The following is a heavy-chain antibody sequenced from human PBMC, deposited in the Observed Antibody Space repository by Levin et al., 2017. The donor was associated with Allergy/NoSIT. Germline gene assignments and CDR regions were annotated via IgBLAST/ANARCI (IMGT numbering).Heavy chain of an antibody. CDR2: IHYSGST. Sequence: SETLSLTCTVSGDSLSPYYWPWIRQPPGKGLEWIGYIHYSGSTNYNPSLKSRVTISVDMSKNQFSLKLSSVTAADTAVYYCARGERLGPDYWGQGSLVTVSS. D-gene: IGHD7-27*01. V-gene: IGHV4-59*01. CDR1: GDSLSPYY. J-gene: IGHJ4*02. CDR3: ARGERLGPDY.